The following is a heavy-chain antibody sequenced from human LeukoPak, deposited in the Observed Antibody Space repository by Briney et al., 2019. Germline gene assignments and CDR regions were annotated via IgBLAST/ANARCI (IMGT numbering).Heavy chain of an antibody. J-gene: IGHJ6*04. V-gene: IGHV3-53*01. CDR2: IYSGGST. CDR3: ARAPEGLTYGMDV. CDR1: GFTVSSNY. D-gene: IGHD1-14*01. Sequence: QPGGSLRPSCAASGFTVSSNYMSWVRQAPGKGLEWVSVIYSGGSTYYAGSVKGRFTISRDNSKNTLYLQMNSLRAEDTAVYYCARAPEGLTYGMDVWGKGTTVTVSS.